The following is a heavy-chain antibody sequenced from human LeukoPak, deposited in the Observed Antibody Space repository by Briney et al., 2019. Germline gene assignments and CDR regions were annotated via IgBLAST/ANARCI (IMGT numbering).Heavy chain of an antibody. Sequence: GRSLRLSCTASGFTFGDYAMSWFRQAPGKGLEWVGFIRSKAYGGTTEDAASVKGRFTISRDDSKSIAYLQMNSLKTEDTAVYYCARGGVYCSSVSCSVDYWGQGILVTVSS. CDR3: ARGGVYCSSVSCSVDY. D-gene: IGHD2-2*01. CDR2: IRSKAYGGTT. V-gene: IGHV3-49*03. J-gene: IGHJ4*02. CDR1: GFTFGDYA.